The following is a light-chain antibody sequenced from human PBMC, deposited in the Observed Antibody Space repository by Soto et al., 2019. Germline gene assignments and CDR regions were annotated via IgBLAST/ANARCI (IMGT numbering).Light chain of an antibody. CDR3: AAWDDSLNGRYV. Sequence: VLTQPPSASRTPGQRVTISCSGSSSNIGSNTVNWYQQLPGTAPKLLIYSNNQRPSGVPDRFSGSKSGTSASLAISGLQSEDEADYYCAAWDDSLNGRYVFGTGTRSPS. V-gene: IGLV1-44*01. CDR1: SSNIGSNT. CDR2: SNN. J-gene: IGLJ1*01.